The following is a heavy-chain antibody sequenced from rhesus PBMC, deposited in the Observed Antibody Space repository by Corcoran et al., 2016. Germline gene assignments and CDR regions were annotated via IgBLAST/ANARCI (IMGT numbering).Heavy chain of an antibody. D-gene: IGHD4-29*01. CDR2: ITYSGST. J-gene: IGHJ4*01. CDR3: ARDITVAGGFDY. V-gene: IGHV4-122*02. Sequence: QVQLQESGPGLVKPSETLSLTCAVSGYSISGYYWSWIRQAPGKELEWIGYITYSGSTSYNPSLKSRVTISRDTSKNQFSLKLSSVTAADTAVYYCARDITVAGGFDYWGQGVLVTVSS. CDR1: GYSISGYY.